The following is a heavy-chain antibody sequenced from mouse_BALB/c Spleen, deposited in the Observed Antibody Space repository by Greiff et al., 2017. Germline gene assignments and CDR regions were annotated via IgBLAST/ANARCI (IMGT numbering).Heavy chain of an antibody. Sequence: EVKLVESGGDLVKPGGSLKLSCAASGFTFSSYGMSWVRQTPDKRLEWVATISSGGSYTYYPDSVKGRFTISRDNAKNTLYLQMSSLKSEDTAMYYCARRDGNYVLDYWGQGTTLTVSS. CDR2: ISSGGSYT. J-gene: IGHJ2*01. CDR1: GFTFSSYG. CDR3: ARRDGNYVLDY. D-gene: IGHD2-1*01. V-gene: IGHV5-6*02.